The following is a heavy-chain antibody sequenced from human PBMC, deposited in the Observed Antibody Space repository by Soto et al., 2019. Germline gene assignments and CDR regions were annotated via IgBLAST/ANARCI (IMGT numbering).Heavy chain of an antibody. J-gene: IGHJ3*02. V-gene: IGHV1-18*01. D-gene: IGHD3-22*01. CDR1: GYTFTSYG. Sequence: ASVKVSCKASGYTFTSYGISWVRQAPGQGLEWMGWISAYNGNTNYAQKLQGRVTMTTDTSTSTAYMELRSLRSDDTAVYYCARDRRGYCPHDAFDIWGQGTMVTVSS. CDR3: ARDRRGYCPHDAFDI. CDR2: ISAYNGNT.